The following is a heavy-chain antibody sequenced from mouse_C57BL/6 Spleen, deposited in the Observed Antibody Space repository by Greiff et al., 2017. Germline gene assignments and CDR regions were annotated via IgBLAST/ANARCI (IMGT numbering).Heavy chain of an antibody. D-gene: IGHD3-2*02. CDR1: GFTFTDYY. CDR3: ARLDSSGPWFAY. V-gene: IGHV7-3*01. J-gene: IGHJ3*01. Sequence: EVQGVESGGGLVQPGGSLSLSCAASGFTFTDYYMSWVRQPPGKALEWLGFIRNKANGYTTEYSASVKGRFTISRDNSQSILYLQMNALRAEDSATYYCARLDSSGPWFAYWGQGTLVTVSA. CDR2: IRNKANGYTT.